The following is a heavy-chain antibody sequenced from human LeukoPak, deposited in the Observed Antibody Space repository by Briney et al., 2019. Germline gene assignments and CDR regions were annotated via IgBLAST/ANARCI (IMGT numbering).Heavy chain of an antibody. D-gene: IGHD3-22*01. J-gene: IGHJ3*02. V-gene: IGHV4-34*01. CDR2: INHSGST. CDR3: ARHSPEYYYDSSGYLLGAFDI. Sequence: SETLSLACAVYGGSFSGYYWSWIRQPPGKGLEWIGEINHSGSTNYNPSLKSRVTIATDTSKNQFFLKLSSVTAADTAVYYCARHSPEYYYDSSGYLLGAFDIWGQGTMVTVSS. CDR1: GGSFSGYY.